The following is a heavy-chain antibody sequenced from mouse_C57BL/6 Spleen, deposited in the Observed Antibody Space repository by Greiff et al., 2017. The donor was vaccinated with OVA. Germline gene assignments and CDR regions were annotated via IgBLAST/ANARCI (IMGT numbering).Heavy chain of an antibody. Sequence: EVKLQESGPELVKPGASVKISCKASGYSFTGYYMNWVKQSPEKSLEWIGEINPSTGGTTYNQKFKAKATLTVDKSSSTAYMQLKSLTSEDSAVYYCARAPYDYSDYWGQGTTLTVSS. CDR3: ARAPYDYSDY. CDR1: GYSFTGYY. V-gene: IGHV1-42*01. D-gene: IGHD2-3*01. J-gene: IGHJ2*01. CDR2: INPSTGGT.